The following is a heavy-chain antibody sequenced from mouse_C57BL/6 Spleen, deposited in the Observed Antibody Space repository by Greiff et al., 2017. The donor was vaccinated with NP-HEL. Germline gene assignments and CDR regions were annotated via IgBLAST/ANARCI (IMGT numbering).Heavy chain of an antibody. D-gene: IGHD3-3*01. V-gene: IGHV1-82*01. CDR3: AREGRGDYAMAY. CDR2: IYPGDGDT. CDR1: GYAFSSSW. Sequence: VQLQQSGPELVKPGASVKISCKASGYAFSSSWMNWVKQRPGKGLEWIGRIYPGDGDTNYNGKFKGKATLTADKSSSTAYMQLSSLTSEDSAVYFGAREGRGDYAMAYWGQGTSVTVSS. J-gene: IGHJ4*01.